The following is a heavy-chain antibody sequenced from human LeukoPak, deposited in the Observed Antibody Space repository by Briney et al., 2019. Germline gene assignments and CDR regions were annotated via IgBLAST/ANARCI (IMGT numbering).Heavy chain of an antibody. D-gene: IGHD3-10*01. Sequence: GGSLRLSCEVSGLTLSNYAMSWVRRAPGKGLEWVSAISGNGGSIYYADSVKGRFTISRDNSKSTLYLQMNRLRAEDTALYYCAKGGITLVRGSFDYWGQGTLVTVSS. J-gene: IGHJ4*02. V-gene: IGHV3-23*01. CDR3: AKGGITLVRGSFDY. CDR1: GLTLSNYA. CDR2: ISGNGGSI.